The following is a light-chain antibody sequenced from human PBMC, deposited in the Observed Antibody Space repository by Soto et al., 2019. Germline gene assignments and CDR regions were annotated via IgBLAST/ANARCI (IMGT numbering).Light chain of an antibody. V-gene: IGLV2-14*02. CDR1: SSDVGNYNL. Sequence: QSVLTQPAAVSGSPGQSITISCTGTSSDVGNYNLVSWYQQYPGKAPKLMIYATSKRPSGVSNRFSGSKSGTSASLAISGLQSEDEADYYCSAWDDSLNGVMFGGGTKVTVL. CDR2: ATS. CDR3: SAWDDSLNGVM. J-gene: IGLJ3*02.